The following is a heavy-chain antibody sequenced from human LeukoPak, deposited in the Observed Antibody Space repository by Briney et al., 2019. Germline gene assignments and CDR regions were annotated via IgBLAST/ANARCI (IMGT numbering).Heavy chain of an antibody. CDR3: ARDKAAAFDY. J-gene: IGHJ4*02. V-gene: IGHV3-53*04. Sequence: GGSLRLSCAASGFTVSSNYMSWVRQAPGKGLEWVSVIYSGGSTYYADSVKGRFTISRHNSKNTLCLQMNSLRAEDTAVYYCARDKAAAFDYWGQGTLVTVSS. CDR1: GFTVSSNY. D-gene: IGHD2-2*01. CDR2: IYSGGST.